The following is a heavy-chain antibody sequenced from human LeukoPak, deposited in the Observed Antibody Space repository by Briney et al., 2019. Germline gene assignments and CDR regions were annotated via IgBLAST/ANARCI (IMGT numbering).Heavy chain of an antibody. J-gene: IGHJ4*02. CDR3: ARAGGTKKELDY. CDR2: IYYSGST. D-gene: IGHD3-16*01. CDR1: GGSVSSGSYY. V-gene: IGHV4-61*01. Sequence: PSETLSLTCTVSGGSVSSGSYYWNWIRQPPGKVLEWIGYIYYSGSTNYNPSLKSRVTVSVDTSKNQFSLELSSVTAADTAVYYCARAGGTKKELDYWGQGTLVTVSS.